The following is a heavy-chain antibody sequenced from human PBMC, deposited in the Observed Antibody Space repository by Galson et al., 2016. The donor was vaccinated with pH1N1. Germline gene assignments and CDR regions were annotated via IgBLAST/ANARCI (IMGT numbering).Heavy chain of an antibody. CDR2: IRGDGTQI. CDR3: ARDFSPSRYHDGTFYYDAFDI. D-gene: IGHD3-16*02. Sequence: SLRLSCAGSGISLSSSWMTWVRQAPGKGLEWVANIRGDGTQIHYVDSVKGRFTISRDNAKKSLFLQMNDLRAEDTAGYYCARDFSPSRYHDGTFYYDAFDIWGQGTMVTVSS. CDR1: GISLSSSW. J-gene: IGHJ3*02. V-gene: IGHV3-7*01.